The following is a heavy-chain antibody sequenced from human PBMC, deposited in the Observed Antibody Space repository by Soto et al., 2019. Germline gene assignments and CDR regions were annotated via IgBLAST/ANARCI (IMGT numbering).Heavy chain of an antibody. V-gene: IGHV3-21*01. Sequence: EVQLVESGGGLVKPGGSLRLSCAASGFTFSSYSMNWVRQAPGKGLEWVSSISSRSRYIYYADSVKGRSTMSRENAKNFLDLQINSLRAGDTAVYYCAGVWNDFWSGVDWFDPWGQGALVTVSS. J-gene: IGHJ5*02. CDR2: ISSRSRYI. CDR1: GFTFSSYS. D-gene: IGHD3-3*01. CDR3: AGVWNDFWSGVDWFDP.